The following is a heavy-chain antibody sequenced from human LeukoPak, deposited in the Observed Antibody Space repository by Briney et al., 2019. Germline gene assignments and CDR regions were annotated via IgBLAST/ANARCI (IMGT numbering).Heavy chain of an antibody. Sequence: PSQTLSLTCAVSGYSISSGSYWVWIRQPLGKGLECIGTISHSGTTYYKPSLESRVTISVDTSKNQFSLKLTSVTAAGTAMYYCARHRDTYGPVDYWGQGTLVTVSS. CDR1: GYSISSGSY. CDR2: ISHSGTT. D-gene: IGHD2-8*01. J-gene: IGHJ4*02. CDR3: ARHRDTYGPVDY. V-gene: IGHV4-38-2*01.